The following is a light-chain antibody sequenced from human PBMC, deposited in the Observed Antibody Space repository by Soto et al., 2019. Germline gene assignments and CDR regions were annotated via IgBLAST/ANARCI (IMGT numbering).Light chain of an antibody. CDR3: QKSYSTPLT. Sequence: DLQMTQSPSTLSSSFGDSVTITCRASQSISSWLAWYQQKPGKAPKILIFDDSSLESGTPYRFSGSGSGTDLTLTISSLQPEDFATYYCQKSYSTPLTCGGGTKVDIK. J-gene: IGKJ4*01. V-gene: IGKV1-39*01. CDR1: QSISSW. CDR2: DDS.